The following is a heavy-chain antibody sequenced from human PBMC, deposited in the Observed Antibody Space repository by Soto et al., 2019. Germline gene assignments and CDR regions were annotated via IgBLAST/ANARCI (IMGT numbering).Heavy chain of an antibody. CDR1: EFTFSDYY. V-gene: IGHV3-11*01. CDR3: ARDNLLVSDY. D-gene: IGHD2-2*01. J-gene: IGHJ4*02. Sequence: QVQLVESGGALVKPGGSLRLSCAASEFTFSDYYMTWIRQAPGKGLEWVSYISSSGSPIYYAGSVKGRFTISRDNAKNSLYLQLNSLRAEDTAVYYCARDNLLVSDYWGQGTLVTVSS. CDR2: ISSSGSPI.